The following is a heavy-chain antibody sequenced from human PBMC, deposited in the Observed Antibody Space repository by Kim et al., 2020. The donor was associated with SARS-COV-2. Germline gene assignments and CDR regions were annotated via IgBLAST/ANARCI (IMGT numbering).Heavy chain of an antibody. Sequence: DYAVSVKSRITTNPATSKDQFSLQLNSVTPEDTAVYYCAREEREWGGFAYWGQGTLVTVSS. V-gene: IGHV6-1*01. D-gene: IGHD3-3*01. CDR3: AREEREWGGFAY. J-gene: IGHJ4*02.